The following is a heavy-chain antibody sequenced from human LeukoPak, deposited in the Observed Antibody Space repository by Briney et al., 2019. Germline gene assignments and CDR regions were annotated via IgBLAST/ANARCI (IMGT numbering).Heavy chain of an antibody. CDR2: ISYDGSNK. D-gene: IGHD4-17*01. J-gene: IGHJ4*02. V-gene: IGHV3-30*18. CDR3: AKEGGILYGDIVPYYFDY. CDR1: GFTFSSYG. Sequence: GGSLRLSCAASGFTFSSYGMHWVRQAPGKGLEWVAVISYDGSNKYYADSVKGRFTISRDNSKNTLYLQMNSLRAEDTAVYYCAKEGGILYGDIVPYYFDYWGQGTLVTVSS.